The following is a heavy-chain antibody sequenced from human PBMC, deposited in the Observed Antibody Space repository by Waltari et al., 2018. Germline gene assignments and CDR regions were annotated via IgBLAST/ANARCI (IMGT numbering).Heavy chain of an antibody. V-gene: IGHV4-38-2*01. CDR1: GYSISSGYY. J-gene: IGHJ4*02. CDR2: IYHSGST. D-gene: IGHD6-6*01. CDR3: ARSGYSSSSPLDY. Sequence: QVQLQESGPGLVKPSETLSLTCAVSGYSISSGYYWGWIRQPPGKGLEWIGSIYHSGSTSYNPALKSRVTISVDTSKNQFSLKLSSVTAADTAVYYCARSGYSSSSPLDYWGQGTLVTVSS.